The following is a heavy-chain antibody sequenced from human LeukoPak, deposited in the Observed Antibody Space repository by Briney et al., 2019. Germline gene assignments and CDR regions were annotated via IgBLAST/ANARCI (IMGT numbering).Heavy chain of an antibody. J-gene: IGHJ6*03. Sequence: ASVKVSCKASGYTFTGYYMHWVRQAPGQGLEWMGWINPNSGGTNYAQKFQGRVTMTRDTSISTAYMELSRLRSDDTAVYYCARGNHYYDSSGYPYYYYYMDVWGKGTTVTISS. V-gene: IGHV1-2*02. CDR1: GYTFTGYY. CDR2: INPNSGGT. D-gene: IGHD3-22*01. CDR3: ARGNHYYDSSGYPYYYYYMDV.